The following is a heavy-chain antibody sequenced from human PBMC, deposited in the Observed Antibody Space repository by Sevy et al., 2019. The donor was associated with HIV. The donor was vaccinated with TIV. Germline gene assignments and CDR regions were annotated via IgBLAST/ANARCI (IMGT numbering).Heavy chain of an antibody. CDR3: ARAPPDTVRYPYYFDY. CDR2: IYYSGRA. Sequence: SETLSLTCTVSGGSIDSGGYYWSWIRQHPGKGLEWIGYIYYSGRAYYNPSLKSRVTISVDTSKKKHLSLNLRSVTAADTAVYYCARAPPDTVRYPYYFDYWGQGTPVTVSS. J-gene: IGHJ4*02. CDR1: GGSIDSGGYY. V-gene: IGHV4-31*03. D-gene: IGHD1-1*01.